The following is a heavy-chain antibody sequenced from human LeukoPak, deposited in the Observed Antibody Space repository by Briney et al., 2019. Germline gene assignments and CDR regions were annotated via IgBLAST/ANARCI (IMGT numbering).Heavy chain of an antibody. V-gene: IGHV1-3*01. CDR2: INAGNGNT. D-gene: IGHD3-10*01. J-gene: IGHJ5*02. CDR1: GYAFTSYA. Sequence: GASVKVSCKAPGYAFTSYAMHWVRQAPGQRLEWMGWINAGNGNTKYSQKFQGRVTITRDTSASTAYMELSSLRSEDTAVYYCARDLLNYYGSGSPIGQVDPWGQGTLVTVSS. CDR3: ARDLLNYYGSGSPIGQVDP.